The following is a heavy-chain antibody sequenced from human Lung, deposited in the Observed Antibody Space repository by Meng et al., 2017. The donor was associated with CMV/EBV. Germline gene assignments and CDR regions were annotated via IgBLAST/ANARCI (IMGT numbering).Heavy chain of an antibody. V-gene: IGHV3-7*01. CDR3: AREFFSGDNWYGAVET. Sequence: GGSLRLXXAVSGFTFSSYSMSWVRQAPGKGLEWVASIKQHGSDQYYVDSVKGRFTISRDNAKNSLHLQMNSLRAEDTAVYYCAREFFSGDNWYGAVETWGQWPMVTVSS. CDR1: GFTFSSYS. CDR2: IKQHGSDQ. D-gene: IGHD4-23*01. J-gene: IGHJ3*02.